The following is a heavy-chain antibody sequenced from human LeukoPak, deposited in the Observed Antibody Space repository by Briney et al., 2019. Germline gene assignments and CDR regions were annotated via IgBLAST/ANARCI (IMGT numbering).Heavy chain of an antibody. CDR1: GFTFSSYA. CDR2: ISGSGGST. V-gene: IGHV3-23*01. J-gene: IGHJ5*02. D-gene: IGHD6-25*01. Sequence: PGGSLRLSCAASGFTFSSYAMSWVRQAPGKGLEWVSAISGSGGSTYYADSVKGRFTISRDNSKNTLYLQMNSLRAEDPAVYYSAKQRFQRRRQGGFDPWGQGTLVTVSS. CDR3: AKQRFQRRRQGGFDP.